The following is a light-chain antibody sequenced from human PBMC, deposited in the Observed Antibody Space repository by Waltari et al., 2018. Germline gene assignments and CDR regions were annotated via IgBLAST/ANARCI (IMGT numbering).Light chain of an antibody. CDR3: NSRDSSDNHLV. J-gene: IGLJ2*01. V-gene: IGLV3-19*01. Sequence: SSELTQDPAVSVALGQTVRITCQGDSLRSYYASWYQQKPGQDPVVVIYGKNNRPSGIPDRFSGSSSGNTASLTITGAQAEDEADYYCNSRDSSDNHLVFGGGTKLTVL. CDR1: SLRSYY. CDR2: GKN.